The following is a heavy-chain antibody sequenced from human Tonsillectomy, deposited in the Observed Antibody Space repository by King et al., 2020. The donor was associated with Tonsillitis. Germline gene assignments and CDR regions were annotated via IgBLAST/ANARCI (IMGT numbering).Heavy chain of an antibody. J-gene: IGHJ6*03. CDR3: ARDTHLYYDSTYYMDV. D-gene: IGHD3-3*01. V-gene: IGHV1-69*04. CDR2: IIPILGIA. CDR1: GGTFSSYA. Sequence: VQLVQSGAEVKKPGSSVKVSCKASGGTFSSYAISWVRQAPGQGLEWMGRIIPILGIANYAQKFQGRVTITADKSTSTAYMELSSLRSEDTAVYYCARDTHLYYDSTYYMDVWGKGTTVTVSS.